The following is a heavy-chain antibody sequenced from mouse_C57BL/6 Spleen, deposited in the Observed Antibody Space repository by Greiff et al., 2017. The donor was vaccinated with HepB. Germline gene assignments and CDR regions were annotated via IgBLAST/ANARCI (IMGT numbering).Heavy chain of an antibody. CDR2: ISSGSSTI. V-gene: IGHV5-17*01. CDR1: GFTFSDYG. CDR3: ARAPVVEYYFDY. J-gene: IGHJ2*01. D-gene: IGHD1-1*01. Sequence: EVKLQESGGGLVKPGGSLKLSCAASGFTFSDYGMHWVRQAPEKGLEWVAYISSGSSTIYYADTVKGRFTISRDNAKNTLFLQMTSLRSEDTAMYYCARAPVVEYYFDYWGQGTTLTVSS.